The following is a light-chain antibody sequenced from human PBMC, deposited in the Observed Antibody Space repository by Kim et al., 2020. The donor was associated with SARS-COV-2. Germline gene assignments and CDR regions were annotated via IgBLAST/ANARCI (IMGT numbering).Light chain of an antibody. J-gene: IGKJ1*01. Sequence: AVVGVRIIITCRASQRIDNCLNWYQQKPGKAPTLIIFSSFTLKSGVSSRFSGSGSGTEFTLIINSLQPEDSATYFCQESYTVRPTFGPGTKVDIK. CDR1: QRIDNC. CDR2: SSF. CDR3: QESYTVRPT. V-gene: IGKV1-39*01.